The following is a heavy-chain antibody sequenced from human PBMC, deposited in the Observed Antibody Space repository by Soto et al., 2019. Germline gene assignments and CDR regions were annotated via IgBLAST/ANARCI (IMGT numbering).Heavy chain of an antibody. Sequence: GSLRLSCAASGFNFGVFGMHWVRQAPGKGLEWLSVLSYEGSEEYYADSVRGRFTISRDNSKNTLFLQMDSLRVDDTGVYYCALTRRSSLLEVAGPGFEYWGQGTLVTVSS. J-gene: IGHJ4*02. CDR1: GFNFGVFG. CDR3: ALTRRSSLLEVAGPGFEY. CDR2: LSYEGSEE. D-gene: IGHD6-19*01. V-gene: IGHV3-30*03.